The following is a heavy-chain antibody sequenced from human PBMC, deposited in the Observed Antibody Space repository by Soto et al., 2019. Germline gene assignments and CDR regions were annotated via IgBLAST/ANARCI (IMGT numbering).Heavy chain of an antibody. Sequence: GGSLRLSCAASGFTFSSYGMHWVRQAPGKGLEWVAVIWYDGSNKYYADSVKGRFTISRDNSKNTLYLQMNSLRAEDTAVYYCARENYYDSSGYQRHYYYYGMDVWGQGTTVTVSS. V-gene: IGHV3-33*01. CDR2: IWYDGSNK. CDR3: ARENYYDSSGYQRHYYYYGMDV. CDR1: GFTFSSYG. D-gene: IGHD3-22*01. J-gene: IGHJ6*02.